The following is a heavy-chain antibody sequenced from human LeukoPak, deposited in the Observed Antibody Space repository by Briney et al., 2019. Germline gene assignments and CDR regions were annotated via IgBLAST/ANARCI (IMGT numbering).Heavy chain of an antibody. CDR2: INHSGST. CDR1: GGSISSSSYY. CDR3: ARHPTDYYDSSGLADAFDI. Sequence: SETLSLTCTVSGGSISSSSYYWGGIRQPPGEGLEWIGEINHSGSTNYNPSLKSRVTISVDTSKNQFSLKLSSVTAADTAVYYCARHPTDYYDSSGLADAFDIWGQGTMVTVSS. D-gene: IGHD3-22*01. J-gene: IGHJ3*02. V-gene: IGHV4-39*01.